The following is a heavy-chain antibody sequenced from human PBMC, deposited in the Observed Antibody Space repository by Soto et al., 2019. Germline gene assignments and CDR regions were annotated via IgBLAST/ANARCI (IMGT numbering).Heavy chain of an antibody. CDR1: GYAFTDYY. V-gene: IGHV1-2*04. J-gene: IGHJ6*03. CDR3: ARERRGYSNYRYYYMDV. CDR2: INPNSGGT. Sequence: GASVKVSCKACGYAFTDYYIHWVRQAPGQGLEWMGWINPNSGGTNYAQKFQGWVTMTRDTSISTAYMELSRLRSDDTAVYYCARERRGYSNYRYYYMDVWGKGTTVTVSS. D-gene: IGHD4-4*01.